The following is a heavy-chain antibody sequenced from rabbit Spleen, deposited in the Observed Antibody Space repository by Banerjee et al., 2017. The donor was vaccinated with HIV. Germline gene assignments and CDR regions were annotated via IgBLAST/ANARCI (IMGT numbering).Heavy chain of an antibody. D-gene: IGHD4-2*01. V-gene: IGHV1S45*01. CDR3: SRDPGSDLYPFDL. CDR1: GFSFSDRDV. J-gene: IGHJ3*01. Sequence: QEQLVESGGGLVQPEGSLTITCKASGFSFSDRDVMCWVRQAPGKGLEWIACINASTANPVYATWASGRFTISKTSSTTLTLQMTSLTVADTATYVCSRDPGSDLYPFDLWGQGTLVTVS. CDR2: INASTANP.